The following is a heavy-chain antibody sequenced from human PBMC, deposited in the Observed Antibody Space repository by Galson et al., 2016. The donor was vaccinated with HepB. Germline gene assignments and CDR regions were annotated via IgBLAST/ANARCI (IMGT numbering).Heavy chain of an antibody. Sequence: SLRLSCAASGFTFSRYDMHWVRHVTGKGLEWVSAIGTAGDTYYPGSVKGRFTISRDDSKNTLYLQINNLKTEDTAVYYCTTAGIALPNTDHWGQGTVVAVSS. J-gene: IGHJ4*02. V-gene: IGHV3-13*01. D-gene: IGHD6-13*01. CDR2: IGTAGDT. CDR3: TTAGIALPNTDH. CDR1: GFTFSRYD.